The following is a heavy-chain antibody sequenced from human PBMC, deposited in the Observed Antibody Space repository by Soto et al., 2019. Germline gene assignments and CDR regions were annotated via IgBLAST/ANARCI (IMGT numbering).Heavy chain of an antibody. CDR2: IDPSDSQT. D-gene: IGHD6-13*01. Sequence: GESLKISCKGSGYSFAGYWITWVRQKPGKGLEWMGRIDPSDSQTYYSPSFRGHVTISATKSINTAYLQWSSLKAPDTAMYYCARYSSSWAFDIWGQGTMVTVSS. J-gene: IGHJ3*02. CDR1: GYSFAGYW. CDR3: ARYSSSWAFDI. V-gene: IGHV5-10-1*01.